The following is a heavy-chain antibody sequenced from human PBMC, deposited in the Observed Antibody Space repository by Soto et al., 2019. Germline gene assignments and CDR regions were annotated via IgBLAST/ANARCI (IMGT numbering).Heavy chain of an antibody. Sequence: QVQLVQSGAEVKKPGASVKVSCKASGYTFTSYDINSVRQATGLGLEWMGWMNPNSGNTGYAQKFQGGVTMARHASISTAYMELSSLRSEDTAVYYCARERSGYFDYWGQGALVTGSS. V-gene: IGHV1-8*01. J-gene: IGHJ4*02. D-gene: IGHD2-15*01. CDR2: MNPNSGNT. CDR3: ARERSGYFDY. CDR1: GYTFTSYD.